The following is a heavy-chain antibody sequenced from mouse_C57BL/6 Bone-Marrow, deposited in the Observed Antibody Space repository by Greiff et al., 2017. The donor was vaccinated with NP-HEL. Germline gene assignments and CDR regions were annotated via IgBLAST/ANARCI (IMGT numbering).Heavy chain of an antibody. CDR3: ARGYYCNYLYYFDY. CDR2: LAPATGNT. V-gene: IGHV14-3*01. Sequence: VHVKQSVAELVRPGASVKLSCTASGFNFTNTYMHWVKQRPDQGLAWIGRLAPATGNTNYAPKFQGKAPITADTSSTTAYLQLSSLTSEDTAIYYCARGYYCNYLYYFDYWGQGTTLTVSS. D-gene: IGHD2-1*01. J-gene: IGHJ2*01. CDR1: GFNFTNTY.